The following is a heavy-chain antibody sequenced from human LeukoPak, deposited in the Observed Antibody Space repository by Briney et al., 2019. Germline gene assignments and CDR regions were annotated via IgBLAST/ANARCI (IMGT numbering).Heavy chain of an antibody. D-gene: IGHD2-8*01. CDR2: INHSGST. CDR3: AREPYCTNGVCYLPGYFDL. Sequence: SETLSLTCAVSGGSISSSNWWSWVRQPPGKGLEWIGEINHSGSTYYNPSLKSRVTISVDTSKNQFSLKLSSVTAADTAVYYCAREPYCTNGVCYLPGYFDLWGRGTLVTVSS. J-gene: IGHJ2*01. V-gene: IGHV4-4*02. CDR1: GGSISSSNW.